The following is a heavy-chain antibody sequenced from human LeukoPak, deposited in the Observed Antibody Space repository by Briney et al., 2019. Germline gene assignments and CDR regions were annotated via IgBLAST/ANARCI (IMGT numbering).Heavy chain of an antibody. CDR2: IRSKANSYAT. D-gene: IGHD3-10*01. V-gene: IGHV3-73*01. CDR3: ARRGVFDAFDI. CDR1: GFTFSGSA. Sequence: GGSLRLSCAASGFTFSGSAMHWVRQASGKGLEWVGRIRSKANSYATAYAASVKGRFTISRENAKNSLYLQMNSLRAGDTAVYYCARRGVFDAFDIWGQGTMVTVSS. J-gene: IGHJ3*02.